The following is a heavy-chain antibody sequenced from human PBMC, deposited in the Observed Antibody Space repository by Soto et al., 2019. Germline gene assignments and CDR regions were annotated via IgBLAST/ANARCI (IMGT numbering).Heavy chain of an antibody. V-gene: IGHV4-31*03. CDR2: IYYSGST. CDR1: GGSISSGGYY. J-gene: IGHJ6*02. CDR3: ARGGDGYCSSTSCYYYYGMDV. D-gene: IGHD2-2*03. Sequence: QVQLQESGPGLVKPSQTLSLTCTVSGGSISSGGYYWSWIRQHPGKGLEWIGYIYYSGSTYYNPSLHSRVTISVDTSNNQFPLKLSSVPAADTAVYYCARGGDGYCSSTSCYYYYGMDVWGQGTTVTVSS.